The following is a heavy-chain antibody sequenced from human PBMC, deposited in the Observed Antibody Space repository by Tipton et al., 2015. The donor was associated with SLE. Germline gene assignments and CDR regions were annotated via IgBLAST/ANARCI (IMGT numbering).Heavy chain of an antibody. V-gene: IGHV3-9*01. Sequence: SLRLSCAASGFTFHNSALHWVRQIPGKGLEWVSGINWNGGIVGYADSVKGRFTISRDVSESTLYLQMNSLRVEDTAIYYCAKERGGGNFDYWGQGTLVTVSS. J-gene: IGHJ4*02. CDR2: INWNGGIV. CDR1: GFTFHNSA. CDR3: AKERGGGNFDY. D-gene: IGHD2-15*01.